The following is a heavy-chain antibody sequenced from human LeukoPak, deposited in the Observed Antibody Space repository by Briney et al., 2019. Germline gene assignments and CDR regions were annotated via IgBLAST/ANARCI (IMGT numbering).Heavy chain of an antibody. J-gene: IGHJ4*02. D-gene: IGHD3-22*01. CDR1: GYTFTSYG. CDR3: ARWGVSYYDSSGYYYFDY. V-gene: IGHV1-2*02. CDR2: INPNSGGT. Sequence: ASVKVSCKASGYTFTSYGISWVRQAPGQGLEWMGWINPNSGGTNYAQKFQGRVTMTRDTSISTAYMELSRLRSDDTAVYYCARWGVSYYDSSGYYYFDYWGQGTLVTVSS.